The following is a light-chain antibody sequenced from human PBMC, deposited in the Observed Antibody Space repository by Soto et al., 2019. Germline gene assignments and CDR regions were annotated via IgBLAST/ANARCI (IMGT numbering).Light chain of an antibody. V-gene: IGLV1-44*01. CDR3: QVWDYDTDHFV. CDR2: SSD. J-gene: IGLJ1*01. CDR1: SSNIARRS. Sequence: QSVLTQPPSASATPGQRVTISCSGSSSNIARRSVYWYQQLPGTAPKLLMYSSDLRPSGVPDRFSGSNPGNTATLTISRVEAGDEADYYCQVWDYDTDHFVFGPGTKLTVL.